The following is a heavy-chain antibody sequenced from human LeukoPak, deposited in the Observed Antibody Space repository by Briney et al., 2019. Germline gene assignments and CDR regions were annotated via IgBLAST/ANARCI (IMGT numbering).Heavy chain of an antibody. J-gene: IGHJ4*02. D-gene: IGHD1-7*01. CDR2: ISAYNGNT. Sequence: GASVKVSCKASGYTFTSYGISWVRQAPGQGLEWMGWISAYNGNTNYAQKLQGRVTMTTDTSTSTAYMELRSLRSDDTAVYYCASSEKNWNYREWNYWGQGTLVTVSS. CDR1: GYTFTSYG. V-gene: IGHV1-18*01. CDR3: ASSEKNWNYREWNY.